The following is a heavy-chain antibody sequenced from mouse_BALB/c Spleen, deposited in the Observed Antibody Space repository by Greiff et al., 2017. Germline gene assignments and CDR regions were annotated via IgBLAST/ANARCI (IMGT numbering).Heavy chain of an antibody. V-gene: IGHV3-2*02. CDR3: ARGVITAWFAY. J-gene: IGHJ3*01. D-gene: IGHD2-4*01. CDR1: GYSITSDYA. CDR2: ISYSGST. Sequence: EVKLQESGPGLVKPSQSLSLTCTVTGYSITSDYAWNWIRQFPGNKLEWMGYISYSGSTSYNPSLKSRISITRDTSKNQFFLQLNSVTTEDTATYYCARGVITAWFAYWGQGTLVTVSA.